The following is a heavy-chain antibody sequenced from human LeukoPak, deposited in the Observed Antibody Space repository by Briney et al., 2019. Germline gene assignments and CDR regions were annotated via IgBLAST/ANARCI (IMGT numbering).Heavy chain of an antibody. Sequence: GGSLRLSCAASGFTFSSYAMHWVRQAPGKGLEWVAVISYDGSNKYYADSVKGRFTISRDNSKNTLYLQMNSLRAEDTAVYYCARARLDDKVYDAFDIWGQGTMVTVSS. CDR3: ARARLDDKVYDAFDI. D-gene: IGHD3-22*01. V-gene: IGHV3-30-3*01. CDR1: GFTFSSYA. CDR2: ISYDGSNK. J-gene: IGHJ3*02.